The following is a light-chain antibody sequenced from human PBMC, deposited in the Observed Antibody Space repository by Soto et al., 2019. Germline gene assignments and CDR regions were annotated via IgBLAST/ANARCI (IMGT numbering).Light chain of an antibody. V-gene: IGLV2-14*02. CDR1: SSDVGSYNL. CDR3: QSYDSSVSKVV. Sequence: QSALTQPASVSGSPGQSITISCTGTSSDVGSYNLVSWYQQHPGKAPKLMIYEGSKRPSGVSNHFSGSKSGNTASLTISGLLAEDEADYYCQSYDSSVSKVVFGGGTKLTVL. J-gene: IGLJ2*01. CDR2: EGS.